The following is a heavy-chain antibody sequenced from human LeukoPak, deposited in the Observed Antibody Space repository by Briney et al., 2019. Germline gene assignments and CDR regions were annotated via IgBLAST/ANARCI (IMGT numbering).Heavy chain of an antibody. CDR2: INPSGGST. Sequence: ASVKVSCKASGYTFTSYYMHWVRQAPGQGLEWMGIINPSGGSTSYAQKFQGRVTMTRDTSTSTVYMGLSSLRSEDTAVYYCARDENYSSGWYGLAYYYGMDVWGQGTTVTVSS. D-gene: IGHD6-19*01. J-gene: IGHJ6*02. CDR3: ARDENYSSGWYGLAYYYGMDV. CDR1: GYTFTSYY. V-gene: IGHV1-46*01.